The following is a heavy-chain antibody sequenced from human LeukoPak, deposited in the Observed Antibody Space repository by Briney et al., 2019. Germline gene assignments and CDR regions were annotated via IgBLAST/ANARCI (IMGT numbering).Heavy chain of an antibody. D-gene: IGHD6-13*01. V-gene: IGHV1-2*04. J-gene: IGHJ4*02. CDR2: INPNSGST. CDR3: ATAGRSSWWFDY. CDR1: GYTFTGYY. Sequence: ASVKVSCKASGYTFTGYYMHWVRQAPGQGLEWMGWINPNSGSTNYAQKFQGWVTMTRDTSISTAYMELSRLRSDDTAVYYCATAGRSSWWFDYWGQGTLVTVSS.